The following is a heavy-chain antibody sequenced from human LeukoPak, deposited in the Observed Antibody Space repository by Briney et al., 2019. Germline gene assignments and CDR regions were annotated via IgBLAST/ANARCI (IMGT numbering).Heavy chain of an antibody. Sequence: PGGSLRLSCAVSGLILSNYEMNWVRQAPGKGLEWVSYISGSGSTIYYADSVKGGFTISRDNAKNSLCLQMNSLRAEDTAVYYCATIDGGIPVDYWGQETLVTVSS. CDR1: GLILSNYE. CDR3: ATIDGGIPVDY. J-gene: IGHJ4*02. V-gene: IGHV3-48*03. D-gene: IGHD3-16*01. CDR2: ISGSGSTI.